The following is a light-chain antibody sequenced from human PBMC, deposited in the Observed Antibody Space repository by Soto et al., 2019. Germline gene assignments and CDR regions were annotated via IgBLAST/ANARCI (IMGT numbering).Light chain of an antibody. V-gene: IGLV1-40*01. Sequence: QLVLTQPPSVSGAPGQKVTISCTGSSSNIGANYDVHWYQQLPGTAPKLLINGDTNRPSGVPDRFSGSKSGTSASLVIAGLQAEDEADYYCQSYDANLSGWDIFGTGTKVTVL. J-gene: IGLJ1*01. CDR3: QSYDANLSGWDI. CDR2: GDT. CDR1: SSNIGANYD.